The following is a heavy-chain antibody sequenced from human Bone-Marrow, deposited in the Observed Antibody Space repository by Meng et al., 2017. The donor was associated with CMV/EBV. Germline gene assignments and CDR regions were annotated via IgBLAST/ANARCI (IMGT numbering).Heavy chain of an antibody. J-gene: IGHJ6*02. CDR3: ARRITIFGVVRGFGMDV. V-gene: IGHV3-7*01. CDR1: GFTFSSYW. CDR2: IKQDGSEK. Sequence: LSLTCAASGFTFSSYWMSWVRQAPGKGLEWVANIKQDGSEKYYADSMKGRFTISRDNSHNTLYLQMNSLRAEDTAVYYCARRITIFGVVRGFGMDVWGQGTTVTVSS. D-gene: IGHD3-3*01.